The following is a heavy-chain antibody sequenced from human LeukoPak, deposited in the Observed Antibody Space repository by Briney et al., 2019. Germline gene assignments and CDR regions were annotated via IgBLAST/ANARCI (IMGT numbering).Heavy chain of an antibody. Sequence: PGGSLRLSCAAPGFTFSNYWMTWVRQAPGRGLVWVTRISSDGRTTNYADSVKGRFTISRDNAKNTMQLQMNSLRVEDTAVYYCARDYYGSVDYWGQGALVTVSP. CDR2: ISSDGRTT. V-gene: IGHV3-74*01. D-gene: IGHD3-10*01. CDR1: GFTFSNYW. CDR3: ARDYYGSVDY. J-gene: IGHJ4*02.